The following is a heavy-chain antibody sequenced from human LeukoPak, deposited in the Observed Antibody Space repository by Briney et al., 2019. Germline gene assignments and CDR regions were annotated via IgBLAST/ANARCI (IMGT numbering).Heavy chain of an antibody. V-gene: IGHV1-18*04. CDR1: GYIFNDYY. CDR2: IIPIFGTA. J-gene: IGHJ4*02. CDR3: ARDKAGSLVAVAGTFDY. D-gene: IGHD6-19*01. Sequence: ASVKVSCKASGYIFNDYYMHWVRQAPGQGLEWMGGIIPIFGTANYAQKLQGRVTMTTDTSTSTAYMELRSLRSDDTAVYYCARDKAGSLVAVAGTFDYWGQGTLVTVSS.